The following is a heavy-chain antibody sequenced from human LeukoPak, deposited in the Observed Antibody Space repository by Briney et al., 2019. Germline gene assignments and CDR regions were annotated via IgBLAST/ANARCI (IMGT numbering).Heavy chain of an antibody. D-gene: IGHD6-13*01. CDR2: ISYDGSNK. V-gene: IGHV3-30-3*01. Sequence: GGSLRLSCAASGFTFSSYAMHWVRQAPGRGLEWVAVISYDGSNKYYADSVKGRFTISRDNSKNTLYLQMNSLRAEDTAVYYCAREDSSSWVFDYWGQGTLVTVSS. J-gene: IGHJ4*02. CDR3: AREDSSSWVFDY. CDR1: GFTFSSYA.